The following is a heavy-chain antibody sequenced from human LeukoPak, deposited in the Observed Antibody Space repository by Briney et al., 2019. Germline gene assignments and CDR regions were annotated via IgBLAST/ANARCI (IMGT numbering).Heavy chain of an antibody. Sequence: ASVKVSCKASGGTFSSYAISWVRQAPGQGLEWMGGIIPIFGTANYAQKLQGRVTITTDESTSTAYMELSSLRSEDTAVYYCASSKEEWELRDFDYWGQGTLVTVSS. D-gene: IGHD1-26*01. CDR3: ASSKEEWELRDFDY. V-gene: IGHV1-69*05. J-gene: IGHJ4*02. CDR2: IIPIFGTA. CDR1: GGTFSSYA.